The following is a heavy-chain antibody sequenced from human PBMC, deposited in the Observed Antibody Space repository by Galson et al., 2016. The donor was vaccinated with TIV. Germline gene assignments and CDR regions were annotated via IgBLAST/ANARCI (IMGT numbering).Heavy chain of an antibody. V-gene: IGHV5-51*01. CDR3: ARLEGYDDSASDY. Sequence: QSGAEVKKPGESPKISCKASGYRFTNHWIGWVRQMPGKGLEWMGVIYPGDSDTRYSPSFQGQVTIPADKSSSTAHLQWGSLKASDTAVYYCARLEGYDDSASDYWGQGTLVTVSS. J-gene: IGHJ4*02. CDR2: IYPGDSDT. D-gene: IGHD3-22*01. CDR1: GYRFTNHW.